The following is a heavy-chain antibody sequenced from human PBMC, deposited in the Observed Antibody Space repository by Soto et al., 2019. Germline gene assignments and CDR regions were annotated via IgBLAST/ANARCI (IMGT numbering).Heavy chain of an antibody. D-gene: IGHD1-26*01. CDR1: GFTFSSYG. CDR2: ISYDGSNK. CDR3: AKDQKWEGGAFDI. Sequence: GGSLRLSCAASGFTFSSYGMHWVRQAPGKGLEWVAVISYDGSNKYYADSVKGRFTISRDNSKNTLYLQMNSLRAEDTAVYYCAKDQKWEGGAFDIWGQGTMVTVSS. J-gene: IGHJ3*02. V-gene: IGHV3-30*18.